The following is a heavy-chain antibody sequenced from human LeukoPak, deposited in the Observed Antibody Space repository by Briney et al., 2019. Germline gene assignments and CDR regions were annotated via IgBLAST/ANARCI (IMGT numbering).Heavy chain of an antibody. J-gene: IGHJ4*02. Sequence: ASVKVSCKASGGTFSSYAISWVRQAPGQGLEWMGGIIPIFGTANYAQKFQGRVTITADESTSTAYMELSSLRSDDTAVYYCARGPPNWGYDYWGPGTLVTVSS. V-gene: IGHV1-69*13. D-gene: IGHD7-27*01. CDR3: ARGPPNWGYDY. CDR2: IIPIFGTA. CDR1: GGTFSSYA.